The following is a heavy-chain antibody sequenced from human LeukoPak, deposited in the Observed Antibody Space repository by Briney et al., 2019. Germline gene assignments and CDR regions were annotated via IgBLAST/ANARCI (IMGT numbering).Heavy chain of an antibody. J-gene: IGHJ3*02. CDR2: ISGSGANT. D-gene: IGHD3-22*01. V-gene: IGHV3-23*01. CDR1: GFTFSSCA. Sequence: GGSLRLSCAASGFTFSSCAMTWVRQAPGKGLEWVSGISGSGANTYYAESVKGRFTISRDNSKNTLYLQMNSLRAEDTAVYYCAKDPPVFTMIVVVIGDAFDIWGQGTMVTVSS. CDR3: AKDPPVFTMIVVVIGDAFDI.